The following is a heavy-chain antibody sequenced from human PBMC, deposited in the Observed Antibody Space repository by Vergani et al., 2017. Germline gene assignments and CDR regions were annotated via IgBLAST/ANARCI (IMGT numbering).Heavy chain of an antibody. D-gene: IGHD3-9*01. CDR2: ISGSGGST. Sequence: EVQLLESGGGLVQPGGSLRLSCAASGFTFSSYAMSWVRQAPGTGLEWVSAISGSGGSTYYADSVKGRFTISRDNSKNTLYLPMNSLRAEDSAVYYCAKGFLPYDILTGYYPYFDYWGQGTLVTVSS. J-gene: IGHJ4*02. CDR1: GFTFSSYA. CDR3: AKGFLPYDILTGYYPYFDY. V-gene: IGHV3-23*01.